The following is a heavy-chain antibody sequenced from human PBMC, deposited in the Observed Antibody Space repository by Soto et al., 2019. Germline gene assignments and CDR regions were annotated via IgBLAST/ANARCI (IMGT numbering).Heavy chain of an antibody. CDR3: ARDGRYSGSYGGYYFDY. V-gene: IGHV1-18*01. D-gene: IGHD1-26*01. CDR1: GYTFTSYG. J-gene: IGHJ4*02. Sequence: ASVKVSCKASGYTFTSYGISWVRQAPGQGLEWMGWISANNGNTNYAQKIQGRVTMTIDTSTSTAYMELRSLRSDDTAVYYCARDGRYSGSYGGYYFDYWGQGTLVTVSS. CDR2: ISANNGNT.